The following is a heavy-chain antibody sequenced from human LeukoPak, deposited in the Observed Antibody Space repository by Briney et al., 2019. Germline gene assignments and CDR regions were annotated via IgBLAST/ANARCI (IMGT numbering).Heavy chain of an antibody. V-gene: IGHV5-51*01. CDR3: APKAVSGGIWLFEF. CDR1: GYSSTINS. CDR2: IYPGDSDT. D-gene: IGHD6-19*01. Sequence: ASGYSSTINSVACLRQMPGKGLEWMGIIYPGDSDTRYSPSFQRQVTISGDKYISTAYLQSNSLKASDSAMYYCAPKAVSGGIWLFEFWGQGKMVTVSS. J-gene: IGHJ3*01.